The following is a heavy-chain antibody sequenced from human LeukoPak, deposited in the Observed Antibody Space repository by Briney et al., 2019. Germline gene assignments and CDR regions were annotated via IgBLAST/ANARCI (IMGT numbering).Heavy chain of an antibody. CDR2: IKSKTDGGTT. CDR1: GFTFSNAW. CDR3: TTVPHYGSGRGRSY. D-gene: IGHD3-10*01. V-gene: IGHV3-15*01. J-gene: IGHJ4*02. Sequence: GGSLRLSCAASGFTFSNAWMSWVRQAPGKGLEWVGRIKSKTDGGTTDYAAPVKGGFTISRDDSKNTLYLQMNSLKTEDTAVYYCTTVPHYGSGRGRSYRGQGTLVTVSS.